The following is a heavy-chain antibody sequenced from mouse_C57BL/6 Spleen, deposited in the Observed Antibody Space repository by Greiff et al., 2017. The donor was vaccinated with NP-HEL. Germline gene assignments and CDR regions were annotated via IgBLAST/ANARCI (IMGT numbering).Heavy chain of an antibody. D-gene: IGHD1-1*01. Sequence: LQESGPELVKPGASVKISCKASGYAFSSSWMNWVKQRPGKGLEWIGRIYPGDGDTNYNGKFKGKATLTADKSSSTTYMQLSSLTSEDSAVYFCARSDKFITAYWGQGTLVAVSA. CDR2: IYPGDGDT. J-gene: IGHJ3*01. V-gene: IGHV1-82*01. CDR1: GYAFSSSW. CDR3: ARSDKFITAY.